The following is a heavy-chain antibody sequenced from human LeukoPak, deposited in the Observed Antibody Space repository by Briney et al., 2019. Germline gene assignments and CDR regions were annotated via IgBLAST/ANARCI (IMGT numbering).Heavy chain of an antibody. CDR2: MNPNSGNT. CDR1: GYTFTSYD. Sequence: GASVKVSCKASGYTFTSYDINWVRQATGQGLEWMGWMNPNSGNTGYAQKFQGRVTMTRNTSISTAYTELSSLRSEDTAVYYCARSKAMVRGVSPWFDPWGQGTLVTVSS. J-gene: IGHJ5*02. CDR3: ARSKAMVRGVSPWFDP. V-gene: IGHV1-8*01. D-gene: IGHD3-10*01.